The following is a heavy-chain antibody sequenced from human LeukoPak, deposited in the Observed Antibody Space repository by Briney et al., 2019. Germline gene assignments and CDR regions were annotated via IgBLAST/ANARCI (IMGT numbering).Heavy chain of an antibody. CDR2: ISSSGSTI. V-gene: IGHV3-48*03. J-gene: IGHJ6*03. CDR3: ARVRGYQLPYYYYYMDV. CDR1: GFTFSSYA. Sequence: HAGGSLRLSCAASGFTFSSYAMSWVRQAPGKGLEWVSVISSSGSTIYYADSVKGRFTISRDNAKNSLYLQMNSLRAEDTAVYYCARVRGYQLPYYYYYMDVWGKGTTVTISS. D-gene: IGHD2-2*01.